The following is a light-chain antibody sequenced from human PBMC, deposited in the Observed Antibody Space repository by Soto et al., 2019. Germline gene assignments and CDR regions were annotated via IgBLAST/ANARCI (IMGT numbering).Light chain of an antibody. CDR1: QNISNY. CDR3: QQTYTAPRRT. V-gene: IGKV1-39*01. Sequence: DIQMTQSPSSLSASVGDRVTITCRTSQNISNYLNWYQQKPGKAPKLLIYAAFNLQSGVPSRFSGSGSGTDFTLTISSLQPEDFATYYCQQTYTAPRRTFAQGTKVEIK. CDR2: AAF. J-gene: IGKJ1*01.